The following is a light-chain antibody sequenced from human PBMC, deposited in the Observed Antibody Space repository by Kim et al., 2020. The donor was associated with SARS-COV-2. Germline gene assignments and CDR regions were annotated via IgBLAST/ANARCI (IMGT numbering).Light chain of an antibody. V-gene: IGLV3-19*01. CDR2: GKN. Sequence: LGTTVRITCQGDSLRSYYASWYQQKPGQAPVLIIYGKNNRPSGIPDRFSGSSSGNTASLAITGAQAEDEADYYCNSRDSSGNFVVFGGGTQLTVL. CDR1: SLRSYY. J-gene: IGLJ2*01. CDR3: NSRDSSGNFVV.